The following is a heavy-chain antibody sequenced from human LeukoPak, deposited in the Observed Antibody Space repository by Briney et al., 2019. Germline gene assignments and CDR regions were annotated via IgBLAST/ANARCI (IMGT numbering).Heavy chain of an antibody. CDR2: IRSDGSNK. CDR1: GFTFSSYG. Sequence: PGGSLRLSCAAPGFTFSSYGMHWVRQAPGRGLEWVTFIRSDGSNKYYADSVKGRFTISRDNSKNTLYLQMNSLRAEDTAVYYCARGGSITMIVVVISYYYYYMDVWGKGTTVTVSS. J-gene: IGHJ6*03. V-gene: IGHV3-30*02. CDR3: ARGGSITMIVVVISYYYYYMDV. D-gene: IGHD3-22*01.